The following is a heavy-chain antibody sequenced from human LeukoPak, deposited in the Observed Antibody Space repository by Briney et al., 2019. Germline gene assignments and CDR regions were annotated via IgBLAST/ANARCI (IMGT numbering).Heavy chain of an antibody. CDR1: GFTFDDYA. Sequence: GGSLRLSCAASGFTFDDYAMHWVRQAPGKGLEWVSGISWNSGSIGYADSVKGRFTIFRDNAKNSLYLQMNSLRAEDTALYYCAKDKALWVVPATFIDYWGQGTLVTVSS. D-gene: IGHD2-2*01. CDR3: AKDKALWVVPATFIDY. J-gene: IGHJ4*02. V-gene: IGHV3-9*01. CDR2: ISWNSGSI.